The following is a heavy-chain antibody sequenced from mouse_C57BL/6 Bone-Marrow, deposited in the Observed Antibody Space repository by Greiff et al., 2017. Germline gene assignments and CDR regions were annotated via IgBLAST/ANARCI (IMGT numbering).Heavy chain of an antibody. J-gene: IGHJ2*01. V-gene: IGHV1-69*01. Sequence: QVQLQQPGAELVMPGASVKLSCKASGYTFTSYWMHWVKQRPGQGLEWIGEIDPSDSYTNYNQKFKGKSTVTVDKSSSTAYMQLSSLTSEDSAVYYYARRRGRLSPRGDYFDYWGQGTTLTVSA. CDR2: IDPSDSYT. CDR1: GYTFTSYW. D-gene: IGHD3-2*02. CDR3: ARRRGRLSPRGDYFDY.